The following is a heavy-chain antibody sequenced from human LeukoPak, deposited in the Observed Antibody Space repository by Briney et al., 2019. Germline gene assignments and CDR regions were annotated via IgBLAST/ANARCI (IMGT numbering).Heavy chain of an antibody. V-gene: IGHV3-7*03. J-gene: IGHJ3*02. CDR3: ARAGYTIFGVVFTWRAFSI. Sequence: GGSLRLSCAASGFTFSSYSMNWVRQAPGKGLEWVANIKQDGNEKYYVDSVKGRFTISRDNAKNSLYLQMNSLRAEDTAVYYCARAGYTIFGVVFTWRAFSIWGQGSMVTVSS. CDR1: GFTFSSYS. D-gene: IGHD3-3*01. CDR2: IKQDGNEK.